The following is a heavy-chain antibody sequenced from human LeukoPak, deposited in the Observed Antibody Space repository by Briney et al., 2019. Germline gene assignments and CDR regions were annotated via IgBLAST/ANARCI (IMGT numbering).Heavy chain of an antibody. J-gene: IGHJ2*01. Sequence: SETLSLTCAVYGGSFSGYYWSWIRQPPGKGLEWIGEINHSGSTNYNPSLKSRVTISVDTSKNQFSLKRSSVTAADTAVYYCARGLPYYYDSSGCYRSYWYFDLWGRGTLVTVSS. CDR2: INHSGST. D-gene: IGHD3-22*01. V-gene: IGHV4-34*01. CDR3: ARGLPYYYDSSGCYRSYWYFDL. CDR1: GGSFSGYY.